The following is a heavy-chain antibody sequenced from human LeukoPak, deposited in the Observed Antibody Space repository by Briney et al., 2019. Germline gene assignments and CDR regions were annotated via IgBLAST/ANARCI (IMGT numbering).Heavy chain of an antibody. D-gene: IGHD3-16*02. CDR1: GFTFSSYS. CDR2: TNHSGST. V-gene: IGHV4-34*01. CDR3: ARDYDYVWGSYRFGMDV. J-gene: IGHJ6*02. Sequence: GSLRLSCAASGFTFSSYSMTWVRQPPGKGLEWIGETNHSGSTNYNPSLKSRVTISVDTSKNQFSLKLSSVTAADTAVYYCARDYDYVWGSYRFGMDVWGQGTTVTVSS.